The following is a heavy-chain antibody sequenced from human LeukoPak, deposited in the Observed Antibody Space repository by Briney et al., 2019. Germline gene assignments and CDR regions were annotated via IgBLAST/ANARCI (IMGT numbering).Heavy chain of an antibody. CDR3: ARLVTGTIYYYYYGMDV. D-gene: IGHD1-20*01. Sequence: ASVNVSCKASGYTFTSYGISWVRQAPGQGLEWMGWISAYNGNTNYAQKLQGRVTMTTDTSTSTAYMELRSLRSDDTAVYYCARLVTGTIYYYYYGMDVWGQGTTVTVSS. CDR1: GYTFTSYG. J-gene: IGHJ6*02. CDR2: ISAYNGNT. V-gene: IGHV1-18*01.